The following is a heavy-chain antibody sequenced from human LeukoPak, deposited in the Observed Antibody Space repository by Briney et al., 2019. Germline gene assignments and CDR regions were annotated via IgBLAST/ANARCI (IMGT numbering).Heavy chain of an antibody. CDR2: IYYSGST. CDR1: GGSISSSIYY. Sequence: SETLSLTCTVSGGSISSSIYYWGWIRQPPGRGLEWIGSIYYSGSTYYNPSPKSRVTISVDTSKNQFSLKLSSVTAADTAVFFCARITYYDSSGYYYVFDSWGQGTLVTVSS. CDR3: ARITYYDSSGYYYVFDS. V-gene: IGHV4-39*01. J-gene: IGHJ4*02. D-gene: IGHD3-22*01.